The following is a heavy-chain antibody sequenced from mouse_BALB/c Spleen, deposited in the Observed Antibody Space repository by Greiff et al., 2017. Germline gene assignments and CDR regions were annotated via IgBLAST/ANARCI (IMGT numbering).Heavy chain of an antibody. CDR2: INPSSGYT. V-gene: IGHV1-4*02. D-gene: IGHD4-1*01. J-gene: IGHJ2*01. Sequence: QVQLQQSAAELARPGASVKMSCKASGYTFTSYTMHWVKQRPGQGLEWIGYINPSSGYTEYNQKFKDKTTLTADKSSSTAYMQLSSLTSEDSAVYYCASPPRTGKFDYWGQGTTLTVSS. CDR1: GYTFTSYT. CDR3: ASPPRTGKFDY.